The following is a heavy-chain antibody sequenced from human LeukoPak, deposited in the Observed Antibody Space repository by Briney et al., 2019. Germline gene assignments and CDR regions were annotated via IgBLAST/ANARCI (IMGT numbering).Heavy chain of an antibody. CDR2: ISGSGGST. CDR1: GFTFSSYA. J-gene: IGHJ1*01. CDR3: AKDRGRRRTRAEYDEFQH. D-gene: IGHD6-6*01. V-gene: IGHV3-23*01. Sequence: GGSLRLSCAASGFTFSSYAMSWVRQAPGKGLEWVSAISGSGGSTYYADSVKGRFTISRDDSKNTLYLQMNSLRAEDTAVYYCAKDRGRRRTRAEYDEFQHWGQGTLVTVSS.